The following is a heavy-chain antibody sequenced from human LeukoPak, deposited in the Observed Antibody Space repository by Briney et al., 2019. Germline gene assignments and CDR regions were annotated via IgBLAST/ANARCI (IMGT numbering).Heavy chain of an antibody. Sequence: SVKVSCKASGGTFSSYAISWVRQAAGQGLEWMGGIIPIFGTANYAQKFQGRVTITADESTSTAYMELSSLRSEDTAVYYCARSLDVDIVATTHFDYWGQGTLVTVSS. CDR3: ARSLDVDIVATTHFDY. CDR1: GGTFSSYA. V-gene: IGHV1-69*13. D-gene: IGHD5-12*01. CDR2: IIPIFGTA. J-gene: IGHJ4*02.